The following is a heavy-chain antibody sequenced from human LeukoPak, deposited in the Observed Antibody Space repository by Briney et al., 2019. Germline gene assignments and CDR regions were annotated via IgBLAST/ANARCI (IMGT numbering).Heavy chain of an antibody. D-gene: IGHD3-9*01. CDR1: GGTFSSDA. J-gene: IGHJ4*02. V-gene: IGHV1-69*05. CDR2: IIPIFGTA. CDR3: ARGAQLRYFDWLLFG. Sequence: GSSVKVSCKASGGTFSSDAISWVRQAPGQGLEWMGGIIPIFGTANYAQKFQGRVTITTAESTSTAYIELSSLRSEDTAVYYCARGAQLRYFDWLLFGWGQGTLVTVSS.